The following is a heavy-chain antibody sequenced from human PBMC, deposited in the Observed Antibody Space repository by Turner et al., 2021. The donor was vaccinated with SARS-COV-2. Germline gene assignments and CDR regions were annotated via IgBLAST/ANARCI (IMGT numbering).Heavy chain of an antibody. D-gene: IGHD4-4*01. J-gene: IGHJ4*02. CDR3: ARHSNPDYTTRIDY. CDR1: GGSIISSSYY. Sequence: QLQLQESGPGLVKPSEALGLTCTVSGGSIISSSYYWGWIRQPPGKGLEWIGSSFHSASTYYNPSLKIRVTIAVDTSKNQFPLKLSTVTAADTAVYYCARHSNPDYTTRIDYWGQGTLVTVSS. CDR2: SFHSAST. V-gene: IGHV4-39*01.